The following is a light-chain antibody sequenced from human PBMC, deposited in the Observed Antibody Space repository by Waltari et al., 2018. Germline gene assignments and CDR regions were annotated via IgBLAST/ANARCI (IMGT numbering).Light chain of an antibody. CDR1: QSLFYRSNNQNY. CDR3: QQYYSIPYT. V-gene: IGKV4-1*01. Sequence: DVVMTQSPDFLAVSLGERATIHCKSSQSLFYRSNNQNYLAWYQQKPGQPPKLLIYWASTRETGVPDRFSGSGSGTDFTLTISSLQAEDVAIYFCQQYYSIPYTFGQGTKLEIK. CDR2: WAS. J-gene: IGKJ2*01.